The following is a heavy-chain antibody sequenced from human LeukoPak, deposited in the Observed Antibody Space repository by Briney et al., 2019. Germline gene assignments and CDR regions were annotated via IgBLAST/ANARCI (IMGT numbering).Heavy chain of an antibody. V-gene: IGHV1-69*13. D-gene: IGHD2-2*01. CDR1: GGTFSTYA. CDR2: IIPILGTA. Sequence: GASVKVSCKASGGTFSTYAISWVRQAPGQGLEWMGGIIPILGTANYAQKFQGRVTITADESTSTAYMELSSLRSEDTAVYYCARDVRHRYCSSTSCYRGWFDPWGQGTLVTVSS. J-gene: IGHJ5*02. CDR3: ARDVRHRYCSSTSCYRGWFDP.